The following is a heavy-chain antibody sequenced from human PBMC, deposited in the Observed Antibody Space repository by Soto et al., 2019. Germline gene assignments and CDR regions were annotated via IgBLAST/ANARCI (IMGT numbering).Heavy chain of an antibody. J-gene: IGHJ4*02. Sequence: QVQLQESGPGLAMPSGTLSLTCDVSGVSISSGLWWRWVRQPPGKGLEWLGEIYHSGTTNYNPSLRSRAAISVDNSKNQFSLKVTSVTAADTALYYCASQSSYRIEYWGQGIRVNVSS. CDR2: IYHSGTT. CDR1: GVSISSGLW. CDR3: ASQSSYRIEY. V-gene: IGHV4-4*02. D-gene: IGHD3-10*01.